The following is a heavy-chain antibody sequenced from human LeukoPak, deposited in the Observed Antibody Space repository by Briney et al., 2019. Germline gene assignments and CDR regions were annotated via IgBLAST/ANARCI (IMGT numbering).Heavy chain of an antibody. CDR3: ARVIGYCSGGSCYRGPYYYYYYMDV. CDR1: GGSISSSSYY. J-gene: IGHJ6*03. D-gene: IGHD2-15*01. Sequence: SETLSLTCTVSGGSISSSSYYWGWIRQPPGKGLEWIGEINHSGSTNYNPSLKSRVTISVDTSKNQFSLKLSSVTAADTAVYYCARVIGYCSGGSCYRGPYYYYYYMDVWGKGTTVTVSS. V-gene: IGHV4-39*07. CDR2: INHSGST.